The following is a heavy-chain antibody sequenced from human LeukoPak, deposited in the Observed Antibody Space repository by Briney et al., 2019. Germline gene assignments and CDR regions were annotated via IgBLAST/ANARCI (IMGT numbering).Heavy chain of an antibody. Sequence: YAXXXXXXAPGKGXEXVSAISGSGGSTYYADSVKGRLTISRDNSKNTLYLQMNSLRAEDTAVYYCAKGGYYYDSSGYLDYWGQGTLVTFSS. V-gene: IGHV3-23*01. J-gene: IGHJ4*02. CDR2: ISGSGGST. CDR3: AKGGYYYDSSGYLDY. CDR1: YA. D-gene: IGHD3-22*01.